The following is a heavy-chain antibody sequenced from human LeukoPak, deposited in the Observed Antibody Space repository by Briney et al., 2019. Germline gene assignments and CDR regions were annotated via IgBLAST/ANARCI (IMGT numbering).Heavy chain of an antibody. Sequence: GGSLRLSCAASGVTFSSYAMSWVRQAPGQGLEWVSASSGSGGSTYYADSVKGRFTISRDNSKNTLYLQMNNLSPEDTALYYCTRPGKYQLRWQEGGDVDVWGQGTTVTVSS. J-gene: IGHJ6*02. CDR1: GVTFSSYA. V-gene: IGHV3-23*01. CDR2: SSGSGGST. CDR3: TRPGKYQLRWQEGGDVDV. D-gene: IGHD2-2*01.